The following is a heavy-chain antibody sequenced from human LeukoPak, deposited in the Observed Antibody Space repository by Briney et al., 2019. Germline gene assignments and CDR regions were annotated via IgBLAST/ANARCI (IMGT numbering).Heavy chain of an antibody. V-gene: IGHV1-8*01. J-gene: IGHJ4*02. CDR1: GYTFTSYD. CDR3: ARTGLDCTNGVCYPLLHFDY. CDR2: MNPNSGNT. Sequence: ASVKVSCKASGYTFTSYDINWVRQATGQGLEWMGWMNPNSGNTGYAQKFQGRVAMTRNTSISTAYMELSSLRSEDTAVYYCARTGLDCTNGVCYPLLHFDYWGQGTLVTVSS. D-gene: IGHD2-8*01.